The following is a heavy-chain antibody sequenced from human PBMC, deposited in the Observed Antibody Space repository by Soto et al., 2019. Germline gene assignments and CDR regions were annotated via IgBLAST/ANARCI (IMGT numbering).Heavy chain of an antibody. J-gene: IGHJ6*02. V-gene: IGHV1-69*13. CDR3: AREGSYCSGGSCYSHYYYGMDV. Sequence: SVKVSCKASGGTFSSYAISWVRQAPGQWLEWMGGIIPIFGTANYAQKFQGRVTITADESTSTAYMELSSLRSEDTAVYYCAREGSYCSGGSCYSHYYYGMDVWGQGTTVTVSS. CDR1: GGTFSSYA. D-gene: IGHD2-15*01. CDR2: IIPIFGTA.